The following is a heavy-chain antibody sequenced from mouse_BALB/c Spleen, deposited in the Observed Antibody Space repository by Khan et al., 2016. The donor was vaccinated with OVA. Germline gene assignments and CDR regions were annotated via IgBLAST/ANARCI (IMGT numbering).Heavy chain of an antibody. CDR1: GYSITSNYA. CDR3: ARGNYYGYALDY. V-gene: IGHV3-2*02. CDR2: ISYSGST. D-gene: IGHD1-1*01. Sequence: EVKLEESGPGLVKPSQSLSLTCTVTGYSITSNYAWNWIRQFPENKLEWMGYISYSGSTNYNPSLKSRISITRDISKNQFFLQLNSVTTEDTATYYCARGNYYGYALDYWGQGTSITVSS. J-gene: IGHJ4*01.